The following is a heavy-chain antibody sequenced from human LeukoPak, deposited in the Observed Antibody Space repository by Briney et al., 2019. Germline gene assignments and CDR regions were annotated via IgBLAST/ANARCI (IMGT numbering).Heavy chain of an antibody. D-gene: IGHD4-17*01. CDR3: ARWTTVTMAFDF. Sequence: SETLSLTCSVPGGSISIYYWSWIRQPAGKGLEWIGRIYTSGSTNYTPSLKSRVTMSVDTSKNQFSLTVNSVTAADTGVYYCARWTTVTMAFDFWGQGTLVTVSS. J-gene: IGHJ4*02. CDR2: IYTSGST. V-gene: IGHV4-4*07. CDR1: GGSISIYY.